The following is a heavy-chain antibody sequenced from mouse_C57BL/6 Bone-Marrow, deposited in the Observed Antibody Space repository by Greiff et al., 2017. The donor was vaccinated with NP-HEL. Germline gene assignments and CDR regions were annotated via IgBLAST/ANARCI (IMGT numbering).Heavy chain of an antibody. J-gene: IGHJ4*01. V-gene: IGHV1-72*01. CDR1: GYTFTSYW. D-gene: IGHD2-3*01. CDR2: IDPNSGGT. CDR3: ARRWLLRNYAMDY. Sequence: QVQLQQPGAELVKPGASVMLSCKASGYTFTSYWMHWVKQRPGRGLEWIGRIDPNSGGTKYNEKFKSKATLTVDKPSSTAYMQLSSLTSEDSAVYYCARRWLLRNYAMDYWGQGTSVTVSS.